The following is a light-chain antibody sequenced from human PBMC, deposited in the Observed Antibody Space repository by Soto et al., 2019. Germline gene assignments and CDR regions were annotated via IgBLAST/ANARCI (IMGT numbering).Light chain of an antibody. CDR1: QDIKNY. J-gene: IGKJ4*01. Sequence: DIQMTQSPSSLSASVGDRVTITCQASQDIKNYLNWYQQKPGKAPNLLIYDASNLKTGVPSRFSGSGSATHFTFTISSLQPEDIATYYCQHYDHLPPLSCGGGTKVEIK. V-gene: IGKV1-33*01. CDR3: QHYDHLPPLS. CDR2: DAS.